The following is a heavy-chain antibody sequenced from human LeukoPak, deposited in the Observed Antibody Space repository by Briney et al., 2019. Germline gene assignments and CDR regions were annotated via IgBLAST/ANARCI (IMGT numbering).Heavy chain of an antibody. CDR1: GDSVSSNSAA. V-gene: IGHV6-1*01. D-gene: IGHD6-13*01. Sequence: SQTLSLTCAISGDSVSSNSAAWNWIRQSPSRGLEWLGRTYYRSKLYDDYAVSVKSRITINADTSKNQFSLQLNSVTPEDTAMYFCARGPQLVGYYYIDVWDKGTTVTVSS. CDR3: ARGPQLVGYYYIDV. CDR2: TYYRSKLYD. J-gene: IGHJ6*03.